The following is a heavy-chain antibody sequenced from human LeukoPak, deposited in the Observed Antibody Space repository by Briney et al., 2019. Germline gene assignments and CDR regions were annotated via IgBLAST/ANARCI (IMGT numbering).Heavy chain of an antibody. CDR3: AREFCSGGGCYYYGMDV. CDR1: GYTFISYG. Sequence: ASVKVSCKASGYTFISYGISWVRHAPGQGLEWMGWISGYNGNTNYAQKFQGKVTMTTDTSTSTAYLELRRLRSDDTAIYYCAREFCSGGGCYYYGMDVWGQGTTVTVS. J-gene: IGHJ6*02. CDR2: ISGYNGNT. D-gene: IGHD2-15*01. V-gene: IGHV1-18*01.